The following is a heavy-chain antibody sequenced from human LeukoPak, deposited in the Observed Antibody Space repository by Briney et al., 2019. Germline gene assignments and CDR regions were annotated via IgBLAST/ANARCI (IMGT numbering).Heavy chain of an antibody. D-gene: IGHD6-13*01. V-gene: IGHV3-30-3*01. Sequence: PGGSLRLSCAASGFTFSSYAMHWVRQAPGKGLEWVAVISYDGSNKYYADSVKGRFTNSRDNSKNTLYLQMNSLRAEDTAVYYCARDGYSSSWSSYYYYMDVWGKGTTVTVSS. CDR3: ARDGYSSSWSSYYYYMDV. CDR1: GFTFSSYA. J-gene: IGHJ6*03. CDR2: ISYDGSNK.